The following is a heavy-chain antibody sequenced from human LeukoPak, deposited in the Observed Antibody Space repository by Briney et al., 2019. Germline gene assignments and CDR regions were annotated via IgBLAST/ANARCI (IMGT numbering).Heavy chain of an antibody. CDR2: ISSNGGST. CDR3: AREGTAMVSTPYYYYYMDV. V-gene: IGHV3-64*01. D-gene: IGHD5-18*01. Sequence: GGSLRLSCAASGFTFSSYAMHWVRQAPGKGLEYVSAISSNGGSTYYANSVKGRFTISRDNSKNTLYLQMGSLRAEDMAVYYCAREGTAMVSTPYYYYYMDVWGKGTTVTVSS. J-gene: IGHJ6*03. CDR1: GFTFSSYA.